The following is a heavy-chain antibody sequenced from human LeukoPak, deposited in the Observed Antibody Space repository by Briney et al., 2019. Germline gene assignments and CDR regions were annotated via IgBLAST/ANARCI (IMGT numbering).Heavy chain of an antibody. J-gene: IGHJ6*03. CDR1: GFIVNTNY. D-gene: IGHD6-19*01. CDR3: ARMAGAGYYFYMDV. V-gene: IGHV3-53*01. Sequence: PGGSLRLSCAASGFIVNTNYMSWVRQAPGRGLEWVSFIYADGNTYYADSVKGRFTISRDISKNAVFLQMNSLRAEDTALYYCARMAGAGYYFYMDVWGKGTTVTVSS. CDR2: IYADGNT.